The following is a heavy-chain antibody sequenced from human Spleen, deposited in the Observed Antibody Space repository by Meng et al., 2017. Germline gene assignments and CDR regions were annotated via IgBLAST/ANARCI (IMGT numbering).Heavy chain of an antibody. V-gene: IGHV3-9*01. CDR3: AKERGSYFDNAFDV. J-gene: IGHJ3*01. CDR1: GSAFNDYA. CDR2: ISWNSGSI. D-gene: IGHD1-26*01. Sequence: SLKISCAASGSAFNDYAMHWVRQAPGKGLEWVSGISWNSGSIGYADSLKGRFTISRDNAKNSLFLQMSSLRADDTALYYCAKERGSYFDNAFDVWGQETMVTVSS.